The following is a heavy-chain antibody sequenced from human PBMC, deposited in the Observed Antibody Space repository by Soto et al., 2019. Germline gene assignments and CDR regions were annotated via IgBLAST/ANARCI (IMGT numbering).Heavy chain of an antibody. Sequence: XETLSLTCTVSGGSISSFYWSWIRQSAGKGLDWIGRIYNGGNTQFNPSLKSRVTMSADTSKNQFSLRLNSVTAADTAVYYCARDGSDSYGLDVWGQGTTVTV. CDR1: GGSISSFY. CDR3: ARDGSDSYGLDV. V-gene: IGHV4-4*07. D-gene: IGHD3-10*01. J-gene: IGHJ6*02. CDR2: IYNGGNT.